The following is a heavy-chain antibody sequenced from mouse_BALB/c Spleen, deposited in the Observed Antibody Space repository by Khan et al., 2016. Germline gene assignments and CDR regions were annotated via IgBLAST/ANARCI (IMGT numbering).Heavy chain of an antibody. V-gene: IGHV1-9*01. J-gene: IGHJ3*01. CDR2: ILPVSGST. Sequence: VQLQESGAELMKPGASVKISCKATGYTFSSYWLEWVKERPGHGLEWIGEILPVSGSTNYHEKFKGKATFTAETSSNTAYMQLSSLTSDDSAVYYCARGVYWGQGTLVTVSA. CDR1: GYTFSSYW. CDR3: ARGVY.